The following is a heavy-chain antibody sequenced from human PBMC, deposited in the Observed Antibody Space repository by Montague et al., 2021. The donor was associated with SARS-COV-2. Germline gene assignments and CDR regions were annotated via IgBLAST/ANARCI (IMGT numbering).Heavy chain of an antibody. D-gene: IGHD3-10*01. Sequence: SETRSLTCAVHGTSFSGYYWNWIRQPPGKGLEWIGEINHGGSTKYSPSLKSRLTISADTSKNQFSLKLTSVAAADTAVYYCARLRDGVVPSPILGVGPYYYYYYMDVWGRGTTVTVSS. CDR3: ARLRDGVVPSPILGVGPYYYYYYMDV. J-gene: IGHJ6*03. V-gene: IGHV4-34*01. CDR1: GTSFSGYY. CDR2: INHGGST.